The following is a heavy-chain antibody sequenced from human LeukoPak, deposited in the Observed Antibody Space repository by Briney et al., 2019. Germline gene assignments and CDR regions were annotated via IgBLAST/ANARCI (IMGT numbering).Heavy chain of an antibody. CDR2: INTNTGNP. D-gene: IGHD4-11*01. CDR3: AREVRAFDY. V-gene: IGHV7-4-1*02. J-gene: IGHJ4*02. CDR1: GYTFTSYY. Sequence: ASVKVSCKTSGYTFTSYYMHWVRQAPGQGLEWMGWINTNTGNPTYAQGFTGRFVFSLDTSVSTAYLQISSLKAEDTAVYYCAREVRAFDYWGQGTLVTVSS.